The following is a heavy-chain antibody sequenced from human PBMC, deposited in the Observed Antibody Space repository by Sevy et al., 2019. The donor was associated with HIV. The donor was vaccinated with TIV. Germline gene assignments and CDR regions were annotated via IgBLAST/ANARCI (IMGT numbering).Heavy chain of an antibody. V-gene: IGHV3-15*01. Sequence: GGSRRLSCAASGFTFSNAWMSWVRQAPGKGLEWVGRIKSKTDGGTTDYAAPVKGRFTISRDDSKNTLYRQMNSLKTEDTAVYYCTTARIMITFGGVIADDYWGQGTLVTVSS. CDR2: IKSKTDGGTT. J-gene: IGHJ4*02. CDR3: TTARIMITFGGVIADDY. CDR1: GFTFSNAW. D-gene: IGHD3-16*01.